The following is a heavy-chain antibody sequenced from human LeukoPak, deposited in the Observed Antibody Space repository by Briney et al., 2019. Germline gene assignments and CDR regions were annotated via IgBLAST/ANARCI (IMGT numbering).Heavy chain of an antibody. Sequence: ASVKVSCKASGYTFTSYGISWVRQAPGQGLEWMGWISAYNGNTNYAQKLQGGVTMTTDTSTSTAYMELRSLRSDDTAVYYCARGATVNPYYSGSGSYADYWGQGTLVTVSS. CDR3: ARGATVNPYYSGSGSYADY. J-gene: IGHJ4*02. D-gene: IGHD3-10*01. CDR1: GYTFTSYG. CDR2: ISAYNGNT. V-gene: IGHV1-18*01.